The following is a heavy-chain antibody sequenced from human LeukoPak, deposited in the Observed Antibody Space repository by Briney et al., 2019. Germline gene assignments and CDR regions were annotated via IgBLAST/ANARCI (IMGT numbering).Heavy chain of an antibody. Sequence: GESLKISCKGSGYSLTGYWIGWVRQMPGKGLEWMGIIYPGDSDTRYSPSFQGQVTISADKSISTAYLQWSSLKASDTAMYYCARDEPRYSGYDYYYYGMDVWGQGTTVTVSS. CDR3: ARDEPRYSGYDYYYYGMDV. CDR2: IYPGDSDT. D-gene: IGHD5-12*01. V-gene: IGHV5-51*01. CDR1: GYSLTGYW. J-gene: IGHJ6*02.